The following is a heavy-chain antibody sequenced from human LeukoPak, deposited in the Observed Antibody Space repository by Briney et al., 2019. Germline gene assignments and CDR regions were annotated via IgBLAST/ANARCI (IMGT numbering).Heavy chain of an antibody. CDR3: ARGKIAAPGTLDY. V-gene: IGHV5-51*01. D-gene: IGHD6-13*01. CDR2: IFPGASDA. J-gene: IGHJ4*02. Sequence: GESLKISRKGSGYSFTSYWIGWVRQMPGKGLEWVGIIFPGASDARYSPSFQGQVTISADKSISTAYLQWSSLKASDTAMYYCARGKIAAPGTLDYWGQGTLVTVSS. CDR1: GYSFTSYW.